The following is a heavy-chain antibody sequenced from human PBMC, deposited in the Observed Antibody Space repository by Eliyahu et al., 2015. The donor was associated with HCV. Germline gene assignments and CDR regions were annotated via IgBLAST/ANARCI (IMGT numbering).Heavy chain of an antibody. CDR1: GFTFSSYA. J-gene: IGHJ4*02. V-gene: IGHV3-23*01. D-gene: IGHD3-3*01. CDR2: ISGSGGST. Sequence: EVQLLESGGGLVQPGGSLRLSCAASGFTFSSYAXSWVRQAPGKGLEWVSAISGSGGSTYYADSVKGRFTISRDNSKNTLYLQMNSLRAEDTAVYYCAKRKYYDFWSGYYTGLYFDYWGQGTLVTVSS. CDR3: AKRKYYDFWSGYYTGLYFDY.